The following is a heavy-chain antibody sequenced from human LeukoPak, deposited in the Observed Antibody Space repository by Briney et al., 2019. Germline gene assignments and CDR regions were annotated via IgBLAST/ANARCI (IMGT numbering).Heavy chain of an antibody. D-gene: IGHD1-26*01. V-gene: IGHV3-23*01. CDR1: GFTFSSYA. CDR3: AKALSPGRVGAQVYFDY. J-gene: IGHJ4*02. CDR2: ICSNDNNT. Sequence: GGSLRLSCAASGFTFSSYAMNWVRQAPGKGLEWVSAICSNDNNTYYANSVKGRFTISRDNSKNTLSLQLNSLRAEDTAVYYCAKALSPGRVGAQVYFDYWGQGTLVTVSS.